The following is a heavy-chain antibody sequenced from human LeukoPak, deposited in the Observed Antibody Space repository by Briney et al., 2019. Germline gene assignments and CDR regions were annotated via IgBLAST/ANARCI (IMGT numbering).Heavy chain of an antibody. CDR3: ARVSGGYSYGPMIFDY. D-gene: IGHD5-18*01. V-gene: IGHV4-34*01. CDR2: INHSGST. CDR1: GGSFSGYY. J-gene: IGHJ4*02. Sequence: SGTLSLTCAVYGGSFSGYYWSWIRQPPGKGLEWIGEINHSGSTNYNPSLKSRVTISVDTSKNQFSLKLSSVTAADTAVYYCARVSGGYSYGPMIFDYWGQGTLVTVSS.